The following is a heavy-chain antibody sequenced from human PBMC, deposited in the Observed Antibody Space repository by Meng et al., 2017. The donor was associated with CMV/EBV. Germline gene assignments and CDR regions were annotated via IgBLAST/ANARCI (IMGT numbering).Heavy chain of an antibody. V-gene: IGHV4-34*01. CDR2: IYYSGST. D-gene: IGHD2-2*01. CDR3: ARQVDCSSASCYGWD. Sequence: GSLRLSCAVYGGSFSGYYWSWIRQPPGKGLEWIGSIYYSGSTYYNPSLKSRVTISVDTSKNQFSLKLSSVTAADTAMYYCARQVDCSSASCYGWDWGQGTLVTVSS. J-gene: IGHJ1*01. CDR1: GGSFSGYY.